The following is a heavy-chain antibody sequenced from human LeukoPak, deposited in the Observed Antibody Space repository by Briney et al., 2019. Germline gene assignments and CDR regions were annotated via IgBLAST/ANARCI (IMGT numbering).Heavy chain of an antibody. CDR2: INHNGST. D-gene: IGHD2-15*01. J-gene: IGHJ4*02. V-gene: IGHV4-34*01. CDR3: ARGPGCSGGSCYSPIRY. CDR1: GGSFSGHY. Sequence: SETLSLACAVYGGSFSGHYWSWIRQPPGKGLEWIGEINHNGSTNYNPSLKSRVTISVDTSKNQFSLKLSSVTAADTAVYYCARGPGCSGGSCYSPIRYWGQGTLVTVSS.